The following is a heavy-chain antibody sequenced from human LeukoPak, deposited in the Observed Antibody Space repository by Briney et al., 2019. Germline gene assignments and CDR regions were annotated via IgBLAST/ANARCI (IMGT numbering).Heavy chain of an antibody. Sequence: GASVKVSCKASGYTFTRYSMNWVRQAPGQGLEWMGRINTNTGNPTYAQGFTGRFVFSLDTSVSTAYLQISSLWAEDTAVYYCARDSREDYFDYWGQGTLVTVSS. CDR3: ARDSREDYFDY. V-gene: IGHV7-4-1*02. J-gene: IGHJ4*02. CDR2: INTNTGNP. CDR1: GYTFTRYS. D-gene: IGHD1-26*01.